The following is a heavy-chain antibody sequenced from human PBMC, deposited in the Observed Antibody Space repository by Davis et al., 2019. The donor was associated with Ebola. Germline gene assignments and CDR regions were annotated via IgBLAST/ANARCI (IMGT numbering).Heavy chain of an antibody. V-gene: IGHV3-49*04. J-gene: IGHJ4*02. Sequence: PGGSLRLSCTASGFTFGDYAMSWVRQAPGKGLEWVGFIRSKAYGGTTEYAASVKGRFTISRDDSKSIAYLQMNSLKTEDTAVYYCTREYYYGSGGADYWGQGTLVTVSS. CDR1: GFTFGDYA. D-gene: IGHD3-10*01. CDR2: IRSKAYGGTT. CDR3: TREYYYGSGGADY.